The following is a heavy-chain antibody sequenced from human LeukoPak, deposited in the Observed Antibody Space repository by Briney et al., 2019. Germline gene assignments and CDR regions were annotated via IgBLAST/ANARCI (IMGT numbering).Heavy chain of an antibody. CDR2: IYYSGST. V-gene: IGHV4-59*01. D-gene: IGHD3-10*01. CDR3: ARDSYGSGSSYNDYYYYMDV. J-gene: IGHJ6*03. Sequence: QSSETLSLTCTVSGGSISSYYWSWIRQPPGKGLEWIGYIYYSGSTNYNPSLKSRVTISVDTSKNQFSLKLSSVTPADTAVYYCARDSYGSGSSYNDYYYYMDVWGKGTTVTVSS. CDR1: GGSISSYY.